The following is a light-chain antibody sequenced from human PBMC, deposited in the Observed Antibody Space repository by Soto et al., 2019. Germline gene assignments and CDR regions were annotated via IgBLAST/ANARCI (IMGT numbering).Light chain of an antibody. J-gene: IGLJ2*01. CDR1: SSDVGGYNY. Sequence: QSALTQPPSASGSPGQSVTISCTGGSSDVGGYNYVSWYQQHPGKAPKLMIHEVSERPSGVPDRFSGSKSGNTASLTVSGLQAEDEADYYCSSYAGSNNVIFGGGTKLTVL. CDR2: EVS. CDR3: SSYAGSNNVI. V-gene: IGLV2-8*01.